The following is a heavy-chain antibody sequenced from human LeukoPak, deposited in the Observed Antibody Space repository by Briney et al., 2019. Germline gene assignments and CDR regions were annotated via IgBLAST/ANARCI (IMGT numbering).Heavy chain of an antibody. CDR2: INWNGDST. J-gene: IGHJ3*02. CDR3: ARCSRSSTDCYSEFDI. Sequence: GGSLRLSCAASGFTLDDYGMSWVRQGPGKGLDWVSAINWNGDSTGYADSVRGRFTISRDNAKNSLYLQMNSLRAEDTALYYCARCSRSSTDCYSEFDIWGQGTMVTVSS. CDR1: GFTLDDYG. D-gene: IGHD2-2*02. V-gene: IGHV3-20*04.